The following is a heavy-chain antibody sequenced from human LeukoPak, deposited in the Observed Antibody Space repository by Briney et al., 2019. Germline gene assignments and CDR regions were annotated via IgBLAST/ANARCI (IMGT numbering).Heavy chain of an antibody. CDR1: GYTFTGYY. V-gene: IGHV1-2*02. Sequence: GASVKVSCKASGYTFTGYYMHWVRQAPGQGLEWMGWINPNSGGTNYAQKFQARVTMTRDTSIGTAYMELSRLRSDDTAVYYCARARIGEYGMDVWGQGTTVTVSS. D-gene: IGHD3-10*01. CDR2: INPNSGGT. J-gene: IGHJ6*02. CDR3: ARARIGEYGMDV.